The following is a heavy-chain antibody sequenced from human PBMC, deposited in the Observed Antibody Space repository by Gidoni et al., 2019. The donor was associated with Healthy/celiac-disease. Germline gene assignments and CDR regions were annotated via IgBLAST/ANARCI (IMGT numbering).Heavy chain of an antibody. V-gene: IGHV2-70*15. Sequence: QVTLRESGPALVKPTQTLTLTCNFSGFSLSTSGMGVSGSRQPPGKALEWLARIDWDDDKYYSTSLKTRLTISKDTSKNQVVLTMTNMDPVDTATYYCARIFAANKKKIAAAGSSHPPNWFDPWGHGTLVTVSS. CDR1: GFSLSTSGMG. CDR3: ARIFAANKKKIAAAGSSHPPNWFDP. J-gene: IGHJ5*02. D-gene: IGHD6-13*01. CDR2: IDWDDDK.